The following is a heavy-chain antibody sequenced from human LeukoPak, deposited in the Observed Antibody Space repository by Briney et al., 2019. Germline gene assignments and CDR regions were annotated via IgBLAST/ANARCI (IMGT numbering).Heavy chain of an antibody. CDR1: GFRFSNYG. V-gene: IGHV3-30*02. D-gene: IGHD6-13*01. CDR3: ARVGESSSWYLDY. CDR2: IQFDGGGK. Sequence: PGGSLRLSCATSGFRFSNYGMHWVRQAPGRGPEWVAFIQFDGGGKYYADSVKGRFTISRDNSKNTLYLQMNSLRAEDTAVYYCARVGESSSWYLDYWGQGTLVTVSS. J-gene: IGHJ4*02.